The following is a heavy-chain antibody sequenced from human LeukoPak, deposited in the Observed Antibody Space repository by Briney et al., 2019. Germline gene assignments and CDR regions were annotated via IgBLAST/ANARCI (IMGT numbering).Heavy chain of an antibody. CDR1: GFTFSDYY. CDR3: ARLMGYIAAAIDY. CDR2: ISSSGSTI. D-gene: IGHD6-13*01. Sequence: GGSLRLSCAASGFTFSDYYMSWIRQAPGKGLEWVSYISSSGSTIYYADSVKGRFTISRDNAKDSLYLQMNSLRAEDTAVYYCARLMGYIAAAIDYWGQGTLVTVSS. J-gene: IGHJ4*02. V-gene: IGHV3-11*01.